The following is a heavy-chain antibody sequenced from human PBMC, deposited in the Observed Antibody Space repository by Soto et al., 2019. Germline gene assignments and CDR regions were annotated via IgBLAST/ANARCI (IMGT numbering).Heavy chain of an antibody. CDR1: GFTFSSYG. CDR2: IWYDGSNK. V-gene: IGHV3-33*01. Sequence: GGSLRLSCAASGFTFSSYGMHWVRQAPGKGLEWVAVIWYDGSNKYYADSVKGRFTISRDNSKNTLYLQMNSLRAEDTAVYYCTIAYYDSSGYYSYWGQRTLVTVSS. CDR3: TIAYYDSSGYYSY. J-gene: IGHJ4*02. D-gene: IGHD3-22*01.